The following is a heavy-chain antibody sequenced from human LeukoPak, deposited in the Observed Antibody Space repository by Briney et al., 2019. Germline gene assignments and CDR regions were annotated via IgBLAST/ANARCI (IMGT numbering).Heavy chain of an antibody. D-gene: IGHD3-22*01. Sequence: GASVKVFCKASGYTFTGYYMHWVRQAPGQGLEWMGWINPNSGGTNYAQKFQGRVTMTRDTSISTAYMELSRLRSDDTAVYYCARSDSYYDSSGYYLYWGQGTLVTVSS. J-gene: IGHJ4*02. CDR2: INPNSGGT. CDR3: ARSDSYYDSSGYYLY. V-gene: IGHV1-2*02. CDR1: GYTFTGYY.